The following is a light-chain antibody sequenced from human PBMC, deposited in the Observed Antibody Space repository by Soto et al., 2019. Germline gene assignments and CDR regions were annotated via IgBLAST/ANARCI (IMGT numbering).Light chain of an antibody. CDR1: TSDVGGYNY. CDR3: SSYAAGSTHVV. V-gene: IGLV2-14*01. J-gene: IGLJ2*01. CDR2: EVT. Sequence: QSALTQPASVSGSPGQSITISCTGTTSDVGGYNYVSWYQQHPGKAPQFIIYEVTKRPSGVSDRFSGSKSGNTASLVISGLQAEEEADYYCSSYAAGSTHVVFGGGTKLTVL.